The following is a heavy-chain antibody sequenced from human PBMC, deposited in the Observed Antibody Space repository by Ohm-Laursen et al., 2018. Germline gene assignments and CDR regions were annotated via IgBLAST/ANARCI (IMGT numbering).Heavy chain of an antibody. Sequence: SLRHSCAASGFTFSGYDMHWVRQATGKGLEWVSGIGTVGDTYYIGRAKVRFTISRENAKNTFYLQMNSLRVGDTAVYYCARVSKESGRGYYYDYWGQGTLVTVSS. V-gene: IGHV3-13*04. CDR2: IGTVGDT. D-gene: IGHD3-16*01. CDR1: GFTFSGYD. CDR3: ARVSKESGRGYYYDY. J-gene: IGHJ4*02.